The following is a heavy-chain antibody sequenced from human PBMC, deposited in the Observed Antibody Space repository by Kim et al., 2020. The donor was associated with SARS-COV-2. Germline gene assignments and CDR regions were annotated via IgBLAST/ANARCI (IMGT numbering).Heavy chain of an antibody. CDR2: INAGNGNT. Sequence: ASVKVSCKASGYTFTSYAMHWVRQAPGQGLEWMGWINAGNGNTKYSQKFQGRVTITRDTSASTAYMELSSLRSEDTAVYYCARNNNYGSGSYSAFDIWGQGTMVTVSS. CDR1: GYTFTSYA. J-gene: IGHJ3*02. D-gene: IGHD3-10*01. V-gene: IGHV1-3*01. CDR3: ARNNNYGSGSYSAFDI.